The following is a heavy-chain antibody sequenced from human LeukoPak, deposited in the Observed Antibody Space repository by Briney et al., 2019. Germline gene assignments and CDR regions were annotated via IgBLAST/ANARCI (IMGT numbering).Heavy chain of an antibody. D-gene: IGHD3-22*01. CDR2: IDPSAGST. CDR3: ARAHYASSNIKVPFDV. CDR1: GYTFTNYY. J-gene: IGHJ6*04. V-gene: IGHV1-46*01. Sequence: ASVKVSCKASGYTFTNYYMHWVRQAPGQGLEWMGVIDPSAGSTTYAQRFQGRVTMTRDTATSTVYMELSSLRSEDTAVYYCARAHYASSNIKVPFDVWGKGTTVNVSS.